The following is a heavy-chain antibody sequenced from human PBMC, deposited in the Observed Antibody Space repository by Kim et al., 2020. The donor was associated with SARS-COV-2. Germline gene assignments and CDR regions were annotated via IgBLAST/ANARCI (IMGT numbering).Heavy chain of an antibody. J-gene: IGHJ3*02. CDR2: IIPIFGTA. Sequence: SVKVSCKASGGTFSSYAISWVRQAPGQGLEWMGGIIPIFGTANYAQKFQGRVTITADESTSTAYMELSSLRSEDTAVYYCAREFRPPGIIAFDIWGQGTMVTVSS. CDR1: GGTFSSYA. V-gene: IGHV1-69*13. CDR3: AREFRPPGIIAFDI. D-gene: IGHD1-20*01.